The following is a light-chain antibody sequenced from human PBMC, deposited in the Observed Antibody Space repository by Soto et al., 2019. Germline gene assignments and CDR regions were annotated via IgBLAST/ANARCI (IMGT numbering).Light chain of an antibody. V-gene: IGLV2-14*01. CDR1: SRDIGGYNY. Sequence: QSVLAQPASMPGSPGQSIAISCTRTSRDIGGYNYVSWYQQHPGKAPKLMMYEVTTRPSGVSNRFSGSKSGNMASLTISGLQAEDETDYYCFSYTSSGSDGFGTGTKVTVL. J-gene: IGLJ1*01. CDR2: EVT. CDR3: FSYTSSGSDG.